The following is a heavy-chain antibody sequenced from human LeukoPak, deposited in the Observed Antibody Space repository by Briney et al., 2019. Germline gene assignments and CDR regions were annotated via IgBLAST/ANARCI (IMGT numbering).Heavy chain of an antibody. Sequence: PSETLSLTCAVYGGSFSGYYWSWIRQPPGKGLEWIGEINHSGSTNYNPSLKSRVTISVDTSKNQFSLKLSSVTAADTAVYYCARGRIAAWKYFDCWGQGTLVTVSS. V-gene: IGHV4-34*01. CDR3: ARGRIAAWKYFDC. CDR2: INHSGST. CDR1: GGSFSGYY. D-gene: IGHD6-6*01. J-gene: IGHJ4*02.